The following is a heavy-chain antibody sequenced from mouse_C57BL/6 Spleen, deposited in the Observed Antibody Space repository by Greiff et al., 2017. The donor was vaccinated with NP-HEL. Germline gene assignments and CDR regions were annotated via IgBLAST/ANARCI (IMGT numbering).Heavy chain of an antibody. V-gene: IGHV1-69*01. D-gene: IGHD1-1*01. J-gene: IGHJ2*01. CDR3: ATRGSSYNFDY. CDR2: IDPSDSYT. CDR1: GYTFTSYW. Sequence: QVQLKQPGAELVMPGASVKLSCKASGYTFTSYWTHWVKQRPGQGLEWIGEIDPSDSYTNYNQKFKGKSTLTVDKSSSTAYMQLSSLTSEDSAVYYCATRGSSYNFDYWGQGTTLTVSS.